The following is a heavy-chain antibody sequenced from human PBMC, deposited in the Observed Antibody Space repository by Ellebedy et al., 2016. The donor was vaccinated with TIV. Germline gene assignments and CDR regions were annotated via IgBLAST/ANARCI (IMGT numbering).Heavy chain of an antibody. V-gene: IGHV3-7*03. CDR3: AKDRTSGDGYWDFDS. Sequence: GESLKISCAASGFIISGDWMSWVRQAPGKGLEWVANINHDGSEANYVDSVKGRFTISRDNSKRTVDLQMRSVRAEDTAVYFCAKDRTSGDGYWDFDSWGQGTMVSVSS. CDR1: GFIISGDW. CDR2: INHDGSEA. J-gene: IGHJ4*02. D-gene: IGHD2-21*02.